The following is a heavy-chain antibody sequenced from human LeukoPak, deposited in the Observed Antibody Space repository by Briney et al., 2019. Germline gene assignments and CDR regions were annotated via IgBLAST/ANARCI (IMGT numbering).Heavy chain of an antibody. CDR1: GFTFSSYS. J-gene: IGHJ4*02. CDR2: ISSSSSYI. Sequence: PGGSLRLSCAASGFTFSSYSMNWVRQAPGKGLEWVSSISSSSSYIYYADSVKGRFTISRDNAKNSLYLQMNNLRAEDTAVYYCARAFGIAVAGQPPPYWGQGTLVTVSS. D-gene: IGHD6-19*01. V-gene: IGHV3-21*01. CDR3: ARAFGIAVAGQPPPY.